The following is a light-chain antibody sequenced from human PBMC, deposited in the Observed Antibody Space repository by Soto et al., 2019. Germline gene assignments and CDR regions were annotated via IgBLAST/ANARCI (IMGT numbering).Light chain of an antibody. CDR2: DAS. Sequence: EVVMTQSTATLSVSPGERATLSCRASESVSRNLAWYQQKPGQAPRLLIYDASTRATGIPDRFSGGGSGTEFTLTISSLQSEDFVVYYCQQYNSWPPITFGQGTRLEI. CDR3: QQYNSWPPIT. J-gene: IGKJ5*01. V-gene: IGKV3-15*01. CDR1: ESVSRN.